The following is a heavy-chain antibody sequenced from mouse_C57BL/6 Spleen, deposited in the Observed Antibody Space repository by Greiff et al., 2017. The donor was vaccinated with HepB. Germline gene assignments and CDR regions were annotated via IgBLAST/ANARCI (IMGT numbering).Heavy chain of an antibody. J-gene: IGHJ3*01. Sequence: VQLQQSGAELVKPGASVKISCKASGYAFSSYWMNWVKQRPGKGLEWIGQIYPGDGDTNYNGKFKGKATLTADKSSSTAYMQPSSLTCEDSAVYFFARSRTFAYWGQGTLVTVSA. CDR3: ARSRTFAY. V-gene: IGHV1-80*01. CDR2: IYPGDGDT. CDR1: GYAFSSYW.